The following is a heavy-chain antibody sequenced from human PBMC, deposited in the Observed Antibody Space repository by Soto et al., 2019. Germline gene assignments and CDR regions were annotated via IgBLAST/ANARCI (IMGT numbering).Heavy chain of an antibody. Sequence: SGGSLRLSCAASGFTLSTAWMHWVRQAPGRGLEWVGRIKSKTAGGTTDYAAPVRGRFSISRDDSKNMLYLDMNGLKTEDTAVYFCATDRSAYKLQLRYNWFDPWGQGTQVTVSS. D-gene: IGHD1-7*01. CDR2: IKSKTAGGTT. J-gene: IGHJ5*02. CDR1: GFTLSTAW. V-gene: IGHV3-15*07. CDR3: ATDRSAYKLQLRYNWFDP.